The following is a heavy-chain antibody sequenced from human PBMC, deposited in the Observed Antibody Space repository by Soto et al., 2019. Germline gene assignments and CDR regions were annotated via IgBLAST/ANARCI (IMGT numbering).Heavy chain of an antibody. Sequence: PGECLKISCTGSGYSFTSYWIGWVRQVPGKGLEWMGIIYAGDSDTRYSPSFQGQVTISIDKSINTAYLQWSSLQASDTAIYYCARQGRGFIISVSGMDVWGQGTTVTVSS. D-gene: IGHD3-10*01. CDR2: IYAGDSDT. J-gene: IGHJ6*02. CDR1: GYSFTSYW. CDR3: ARQGRGFIISVSGMDV. V-gene: IGHV5-51*01.